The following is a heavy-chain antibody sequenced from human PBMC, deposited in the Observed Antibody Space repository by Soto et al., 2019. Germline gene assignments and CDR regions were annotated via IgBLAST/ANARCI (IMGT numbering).Heavy chain of an antibody. CDR1: GFTFSSYA. CDR3: ARSGGLCGGGSCYPPGFDS. Sequence: EVQLLESGGGLVQPGRSLRLSCAASGFTFSSYAMDWVRQAPGKGLDWVSTISAGGTTFYADSVKGQFTISRDNSKSTLYLRMNVRRTDDTAVYYCARSGGLCGGGSCYPPGFDSWGQGTLVTVSS. J-gene: IGHJ5*01. V-gene: IGHV3-23*01. D-gene: IGHD2-15*01. CDR2: ISAGGTT.